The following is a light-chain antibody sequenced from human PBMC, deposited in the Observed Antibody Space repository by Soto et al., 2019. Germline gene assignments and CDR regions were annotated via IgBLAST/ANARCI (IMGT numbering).Light chain of an antibody. CDR3: YIFTARNTLDVV. V-gene: IGLV2-14*01. CDR2: EVS. J-gene: IGLJ2*01. CDR1: SSDVGGYKY. Sequence: QSALTQPASVSGSPGQAITISCTETSSDVGGYKYVSWYQQHPGKAPKLIIYEVSNRPAGISNRFSGSKSGNTASLTISGLQAEDEAEYYCYIFTARNTLDVVFGGGTKLTVL.